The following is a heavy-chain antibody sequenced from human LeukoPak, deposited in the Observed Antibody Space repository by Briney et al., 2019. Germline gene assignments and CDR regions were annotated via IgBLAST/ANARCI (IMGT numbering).Heavy chain of an antibody. CDR2: IHYSGST. Sequence: SGTLSLTCTVSGGSISSYYWSWIRQPPGKGLEWIGYIHYSGSTNYNPSLKSRVTISVDTSKKQFSLKLSSVPAADTAVYYCARHDRIRYFDTDYWGQGTLVTVSS. J-gene: IGHJ4*02. CDR3: ARHDRIRYFDTDY. V-gene: IGHV4-59*08. CDR1: GGSISSYY. D-gene: IGHD3-9*01.